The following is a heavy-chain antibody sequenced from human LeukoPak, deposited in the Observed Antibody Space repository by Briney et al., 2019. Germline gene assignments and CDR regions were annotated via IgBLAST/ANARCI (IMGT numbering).Heavy chain of an antibody. CDR2: IWYDGINK. CDR3: ARDYYDSSGQLHAGAHAFDI. D-gene: IGHD3-22*01. Sequence: GGSLRLSCAASGFTFRTFGMHWVRQAPGKGLEWVAIIWYDGINKYCADSVKGRFTISRDNSKNTLYLQVNSLRAEDTAVYYCARDYYDSSGQLHAGAHAFDIWGQGTMVTVSS. CDR1: GFTFRTFG. V-gene: IGHV3-33*01. J-gene: IGHJ3*02.